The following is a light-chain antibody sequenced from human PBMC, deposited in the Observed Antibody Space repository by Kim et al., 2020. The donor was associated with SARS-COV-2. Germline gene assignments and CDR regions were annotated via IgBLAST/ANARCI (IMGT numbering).Light chain of an antibody. J-gene: IGLJ1*01. CDR3: CSYAGSYTFYV. V-gene: IGLV2-11*01. CDR2: DVS. CDR1: SSDVGGYNY. Sequence: QSALTQPRSVSGSPGQSVTISCTGTSSDVGGYNYVSWYQQHPVKAPKLMIYDVSKRPSGVPDRFSGSKSGYTASLTISGLQAEDEADYYCCSYAGSYTFYVFGTGTKVTVL.